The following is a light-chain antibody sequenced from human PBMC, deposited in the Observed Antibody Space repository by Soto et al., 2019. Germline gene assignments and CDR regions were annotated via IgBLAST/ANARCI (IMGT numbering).Light chain of an antibody. J-gene: IGKJ1*01. CDR3: QQYESDAT. V-gene: IGKV1-5*01. Sequence: GDRVTITCRASQSISKSLAWYQQKPGKAPKLLIYDASSLESGVPSRFSGSGSGTEFTLTISSLQPDDFAVYYCQQYESDATFGQGTKVDIK. CDR2: DAS. CDR1: QSISKS.